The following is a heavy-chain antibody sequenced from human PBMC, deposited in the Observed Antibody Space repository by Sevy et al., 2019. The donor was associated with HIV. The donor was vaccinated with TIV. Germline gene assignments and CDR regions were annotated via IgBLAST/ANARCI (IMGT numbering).Heavy chain of an antibody. CDR1: GFTFSSYW. CDR2: VNGDGSST. V-gene: IGHV3-74*01. Sequence: GGSLRLSCSASGFTFSSYWMHWVRQAPGKGLVWVSGVNGDGSSTNYADSVKGRFTISRDSAKNTLYLQMNSLRAEDTAVYFCVAANTWEDYWGQGTLVTVSS. CDR3: VAANTWEDY. J-gene: IGHJ4*02. D-gene: IGHD1-26*01.